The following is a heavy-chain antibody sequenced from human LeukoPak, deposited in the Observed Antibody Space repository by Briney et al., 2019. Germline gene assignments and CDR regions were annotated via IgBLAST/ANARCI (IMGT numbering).Heavy chain of an antibody. CDR3: AVGYCTSNSCYSFEY. Sequence: QTGRSLRLSCAASGFNFDDYALHWVRLAPGKGLEWVSGISWNSGGLGYADSVKGRFTISRDNAKNSLYLQMNSLRTDDTALYYCAVGYCTSNSCYSFEYWGQGTPVSVSS. CDR2: ISWNSGGL. J-gene: IGHJ4*02. CDR1: GFNFDDYA. V-gene: IGHV3-9*01. D-gene: IGHD2-2*01.